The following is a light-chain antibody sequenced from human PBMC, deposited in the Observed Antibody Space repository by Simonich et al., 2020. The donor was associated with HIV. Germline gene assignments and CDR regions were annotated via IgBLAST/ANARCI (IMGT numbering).Light chain of an antibody. Sequence: QSALTQPASVSGTPGQSITFSCTGTSSDVGGYNSVSWYQQHPGKAPKLMIYDVTERPSGFSNRFSGSKSGNTASLTISGLQADDEADYYCSSYTSTSTLVFGGGTKLTVL. CDR1: SSDVGGYNS. J-gene: IGLJ2*01. V-gene: IGLV2-14*01. CDR2: DVT. CDR3: SSYTSTSTLV.